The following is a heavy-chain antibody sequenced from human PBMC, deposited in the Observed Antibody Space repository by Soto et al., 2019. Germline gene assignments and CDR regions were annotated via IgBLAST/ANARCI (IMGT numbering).Heavy chain of an antibody. Sequence: ASVKVSCKASGGTFSSYAISWVRQAPGQGLEWMGGIIPIFGTANYAQKFQGRVTITADESTSTAYMELRNLKSEDTAVYYCARGRLVTTYDSNFDYWGQGTLVTVSS. CDR2: IIPIFGTA. D-gene: IGHD4-17*01. J-gene: IGHJ4*02. CDR3: ARGRLVTTYDSNFDY. CDR1: GGTFSSYA. V-gene: IGHV1-69*13.